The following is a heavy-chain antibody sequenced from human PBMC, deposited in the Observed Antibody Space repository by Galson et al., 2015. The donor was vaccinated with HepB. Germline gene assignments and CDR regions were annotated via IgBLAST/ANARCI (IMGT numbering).Heavy chain of an antibody. V-gene: IGHV3-30-3*01. CDR3: AKDLGRPCNGLGRGGVCWQGKGYYYYGMDV. D-gene: IGHD2/OR15-2a*01. Sequence: SLRLSCAASGFTFSSYAMHWVRQAPGKGLEWVAVISYDGSNKYYADSVKGRFTISRDNSKNTLYLQMNSLRAEDTAVYYCAKDLGRPCNGLGRGGVCWQGKGYYYYGMDVWGQGTTVTVSS. J-gene: IGHJ6*02. CDR2: ISYDGSNK. CDR1: GFTFSSYA.